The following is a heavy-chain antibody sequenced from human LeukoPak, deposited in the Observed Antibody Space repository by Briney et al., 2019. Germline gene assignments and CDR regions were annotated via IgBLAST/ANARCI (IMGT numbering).Heavy chain of an antibody. J-gene: IGHJ4*02. CDR1: GYSISSGYY. CDR2: IRYSGST. Sequence: SETLSLTCAVSGYSISSGYYWGWMRQPPGKRLEWIGSIRYSGSTYYNPSLKSRVTISVDTSKNQFSLKLSSVTAADTAVYYCARYAVEYSGTYFDSWGQGSLVTVSS. D-gene: IGHD1-26*01. V-gene: IGHV4-38-2*01. CDR3: ARYAVEYSGTYFDS.